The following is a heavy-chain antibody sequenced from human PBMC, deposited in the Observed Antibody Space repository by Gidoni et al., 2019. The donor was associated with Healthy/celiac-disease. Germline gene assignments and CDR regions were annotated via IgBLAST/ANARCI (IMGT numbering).Heavy chain of an antibody. Sequence: QLQLQESGPGLVKPSETLSLTCTVSGGSLSSSSYYWGWIRQPPGNGLEWIGSIYYSGSTYYNPSLKSRVTISVDTSKNQFSLKLSSVTAADTAVYYCAAQASHIVVVTDYWGQGTLVTVSS. CDR2: IYYSGST. D-gene: IGHD2-21*02. CDR1: GGSLSSSSYY. CDR3: AAQASHIVVVTDY. V-gene: IGHV4-39*07. J-gene: IGHJ4*02.